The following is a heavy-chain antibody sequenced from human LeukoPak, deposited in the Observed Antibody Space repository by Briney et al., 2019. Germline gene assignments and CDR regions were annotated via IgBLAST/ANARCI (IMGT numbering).Heavy chain of an antibody. CDR1: GGSISSGGYY. CDR3: ARASRGYYYGSGSWNWFDP. V-gene: IGHV4-61*08. CDR2: IYYSGST. Sequence: PSETLSLTCTVSGGSISSGGYYWSWIRQHPGKGLEWIGYIYYSGSTNYNPSLKSRVTISVDTSKNQFSLKLSSVTAADTAVYYCARASRGYYYGSGSWNWFDPWGQGTLVTVSS. J-gene: IGHJ5*02. D-gene: IGHD3-10*01.